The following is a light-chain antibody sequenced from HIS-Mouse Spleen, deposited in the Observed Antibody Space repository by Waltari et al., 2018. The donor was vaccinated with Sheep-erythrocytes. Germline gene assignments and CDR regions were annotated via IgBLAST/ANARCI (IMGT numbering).Light chain of an antibody. Sequence: SYELTQPPSVSVSPGQTASITCSGYKLGDKYACWYQQKPGQSPVLVIYQDSKRPSGIPGRFSGSNSGNTATLTISGTQAMDEADYYCQAWDSSTAWVFGGGTKLTVL. CDR1: KLGDKY. J-gene: IGLJ3*02. CDR2: QDS. V-gene: IGLV3-1*01. CDR3: QAWDSSTAWV.